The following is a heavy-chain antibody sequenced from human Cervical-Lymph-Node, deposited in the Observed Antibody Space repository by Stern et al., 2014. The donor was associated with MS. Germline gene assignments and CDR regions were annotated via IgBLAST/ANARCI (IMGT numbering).Heavy chain of an antibody. CDR2: INPSGGSI. V-gene: IGHV1-46*01. J-gene: IGHJ4*02. Sequence: VQLEESGAEVKKPGASVKVSCKASGYTFTSYYMHWVRQAPGQGLEWMGIINPSGGSIRYAQKFQGRVTMTRDTSTSTVYMELSSLRSEDTAVYYCARDHPPAAGTSTFVDYWGQGTLVTVSS. CDR1: GYTFTSYY. D-gene: IGHD6-13*01. CDR3: ARDHPPAAGTSTFVDY.